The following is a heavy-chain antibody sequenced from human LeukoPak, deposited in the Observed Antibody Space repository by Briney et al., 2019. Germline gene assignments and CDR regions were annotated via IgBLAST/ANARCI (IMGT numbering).Heavy chain of an antibody. D-gene: IGHD2-15*01. CDR2: ISWNSGSI. V-gene: IGHV3-9*03. J-gene: IGHJ4*02. CDR3: AKEGACSAGSCYFDY. Sequence: GGSLRLSCTASGFTFDDYAMHWVRQAPGEGLEWISGISWNSGSIGYADSVKGRFTLSRDNAKNSLYLQMNSLRADDMALDYCAKEGACSAGSCYFDYWGQGTLVTVSS. CDR1: GFTFDDYA.